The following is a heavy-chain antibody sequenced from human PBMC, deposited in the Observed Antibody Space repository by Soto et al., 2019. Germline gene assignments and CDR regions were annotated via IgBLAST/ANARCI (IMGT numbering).Heavy chain of an antibody. V-gene: IGHV1-18*01. CDR3: ARERVVYYDSSGYYYQNWFDP. Sequence: ASVKVSCKASGYTFTSYGISWVRQAPGQGLEWMGWISAYNGNTNYAQKLQGRVTMTTDTSTSTAYMELRSLRSDDTAVYYCARERVVYYDSSGYYYQNWFDPWGQGTLVTVS. CDR1: GYTFTSYG. D-gene: IGHD3-22*01. J-gene: IGHJ5*02. CDR2: ISAYNGNT.